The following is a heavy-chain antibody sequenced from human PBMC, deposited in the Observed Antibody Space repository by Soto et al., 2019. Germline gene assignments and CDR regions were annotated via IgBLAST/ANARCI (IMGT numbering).Heavy chain of an antibody. CDR1: GFIFSNYG. Sequence: PGGSLRLSCAASGFIFSNYGMHWVRQAPGKGLEWVAVVSSDGYTTYYADFVKGRFTISRDNSKNSLYLQINSLRTEDTAVYYCAKEPTIAAINFDYWGQGALVTVSS. J-gene: IGHJ4*02. V-gene: IGHV3-30*18. CDR2: VSSDGYTT. CDR3: AKEPTIAAINFDY. D-gene: IGHD6-6*01.